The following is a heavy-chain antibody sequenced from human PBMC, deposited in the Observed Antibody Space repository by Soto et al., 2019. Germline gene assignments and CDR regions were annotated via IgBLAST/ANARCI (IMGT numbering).Heavy chain of an antibody. CDR2: INPSGGDT. Sequence: ASVKVSCKASGYSFTNYFMHWVRQAPGQGPEWMGIINPSGGDTRYAQNFQGRVTMTRDTSTSTVYMELNSLRSEDTAVYYCARGCGSGSYYDHWGQGSLVTVSS. V-gene: IGHV1-46*01. D-gene: IGHD3-10*01. CDR3: ARGCGSGSYYDH. CDR1: GYSFTNYF. J-gene: IGHJ4*02.